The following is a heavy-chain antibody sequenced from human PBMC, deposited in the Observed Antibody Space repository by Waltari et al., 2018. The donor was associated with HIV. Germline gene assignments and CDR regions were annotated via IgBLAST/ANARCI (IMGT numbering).Heavy chain of an antibody. J-gene: IGHJ6*02. CDR1: GFSVSDNH. CDR2: LYNEGRT. D-gene: IGHD3-10*01. V-gene: IGHV3-53*01. CDR3: ARMKRSYGSGQARYFYFGMDV. Sequence: EVQLVESGGGLVQPGGSLGLACAASGFSVSDNHMSWVRSAPGKGLQWVSVLYNEGRTQYIDSGKVRLTIFRDNSKNALYLQMNSLRVDDTAVYYCARMKRSYGSGQARYFYFGMDVWGQGTTVIVSS.